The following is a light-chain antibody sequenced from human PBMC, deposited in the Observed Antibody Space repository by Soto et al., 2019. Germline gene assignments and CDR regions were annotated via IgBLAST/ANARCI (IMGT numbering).Light chain of an antibody. V-gene: IGKV1-39*01. CDR3: QQSYSTPWT. J-gene: IGKJ1*01. CDR1: QSISTF. CDR2: AAS. Sequence: DLQMTQSPSSLSASVGDRVTITCRASQSISTFLNWYQLKPGKAPKLLIYAASTLQGGVPSGFSGSRSGTDFTLTISNLQPEDFATYYCQQSYSTPWTFGQGTQVEIK.